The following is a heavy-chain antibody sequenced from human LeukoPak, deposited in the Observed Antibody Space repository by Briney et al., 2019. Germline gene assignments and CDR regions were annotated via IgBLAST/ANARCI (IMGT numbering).Heavy chain of an antibody. CDR2: ISSSSSPI. Sequence: GGSLILSCAASGFTFSTYSMNWVRQAPGKGLEWVSYISSSSSPIYYADSVMGRFTISRDNAKNSLYLQMNSLRDEDTAVYYCARRYGSGSYGVDYWGQGTLVTVSS. J-gene: IGHJ4*02. D-gene: IGHD3-10*01. CDR3: ARRYGSGSYGVDY. V-gene: IGHV3-48*02. CDR1: GFTFSTYS.